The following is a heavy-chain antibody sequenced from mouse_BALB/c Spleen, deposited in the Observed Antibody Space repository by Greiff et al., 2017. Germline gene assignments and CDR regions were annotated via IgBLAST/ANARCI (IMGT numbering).Heavy chain of an antibody. J-gene: IGHJ3*01. D-gene: IGHD1-1*01. CDR3: ARVNYYGSFAY. V-gene: IGHV5-6-3*01. CDR2: INSNGGST. Sequence: EVQRVESGGGLVQPGGSLKLSCAASGFTFSSYGMSWVRQTPDKRLELVATINSNGGSTYYPDSVKGRFTISRDNAKNTLYLQMSSLKSEDTAMYYCARVNYYGSFAYWGQGTLVTVSA. CDR1: GFTFSSYG.